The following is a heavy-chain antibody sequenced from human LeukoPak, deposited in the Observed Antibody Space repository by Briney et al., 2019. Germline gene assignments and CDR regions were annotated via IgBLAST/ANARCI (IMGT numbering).Heavy chain of an antibody. J-gene: IGHJ4*02. CDR2: INPNSGGT. CDR3: AKIGYCSSTSCYRVAFDY. V-gene: IGHV1-2*02. CDR1: GYTFTGYY. D-gene: IGHD2-2*02. Sequence: ASVKVSCKASGYTFTGYYIHWVRQAPGQGLEWMGWINPNSGGTNYAQKFQGRVTMTRDTSISTAYMELSRLRSDDTAVYYCAKIGYCSSTSCYRVAFDYWGQGTLVTVSS.